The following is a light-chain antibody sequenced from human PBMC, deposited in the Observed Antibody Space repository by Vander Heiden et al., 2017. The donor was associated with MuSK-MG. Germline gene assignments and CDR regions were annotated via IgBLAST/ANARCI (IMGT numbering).Light chain of an antibody. CDR3: QHYNNWPPWT. J-gene: IGKJ1*01. V-gene: IGKV3-15*01. CDR1: QSVSNS. Sequence: VMPPSPAPLSVSPGERATLSGRASQSVSNSLAWYQQKPGQAPRLLSYGASTRATGVAARFSGSGSGTEFTLNISSLQSEDFAVYYCQHYNNWPPWTFGQGTKVEIK. CDR2: GAS.